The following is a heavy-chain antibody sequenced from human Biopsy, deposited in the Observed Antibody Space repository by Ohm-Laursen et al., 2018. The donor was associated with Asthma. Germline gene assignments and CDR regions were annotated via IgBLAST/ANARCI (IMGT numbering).Heavy chain of an antibody. CDR2: INPSGAGT. CDR3: ARARETTNYGDSDFDI. J-gene: IGHJ4*02. CDR1: GYTFTSYY. V-gene: IGHV1-46*01. D-gene: IGHD2-8*01. Sequence: VASVKVSCKASGYTFTSYYMHWVRQAPGQGLEWMGIINPSGAGTRYAEKFRGRLIVTRDASTRTAFMDLRSLRSDDTAIYFCARARETTNYGDSDFDIWGQGTLITVSS.